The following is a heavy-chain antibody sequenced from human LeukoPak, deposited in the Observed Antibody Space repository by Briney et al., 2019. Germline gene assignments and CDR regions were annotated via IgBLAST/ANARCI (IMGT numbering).Heavy chain of an antibody. D-gene: IGHD2-15*01. V-gene: IGHV1-46*01. CDR1: GYTFTSYY. CDR2: INPSGGST. J-gene: IGHJ4*02. Sequence: ASVKVSCKASGYTFTSYYMHWVRQAPGQGLEWMGIINPSGGSTSYAQKFQGRVTMTRDMSTSTVHMELSSLRPEDTAVYYCARDGCSGGSCYVDFWGQGTLVTVSS. CDR3: ARDGCSGGSCYVDF.